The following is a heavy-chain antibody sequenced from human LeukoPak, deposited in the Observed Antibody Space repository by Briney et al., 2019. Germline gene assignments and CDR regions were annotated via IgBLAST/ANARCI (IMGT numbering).Heavy chain of an antibody. CDR1: GFTFSSYW. CDR2: IKGDGSEK. CDR3: ASETKRGYSYGSPTDAFDI. D-gene: IGHD5-18*01. V-gene: IGHV3-7*01. J-gene: IGHJ3*02. Sequence: GGSLRLSCAASGFTFSSYWMTWVRQAPGKGLEWVGNIKGDGSEKYYVDSVKGRFTISRDNAKNSLYLQMNSLRAEDTAVYYCASETKRGYSYGSPTDAFDIWGQGTMVTVSS.